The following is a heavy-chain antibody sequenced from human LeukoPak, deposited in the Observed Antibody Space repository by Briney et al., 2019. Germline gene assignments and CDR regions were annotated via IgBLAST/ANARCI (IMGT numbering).Heavy chain of an antibody. D-gene: IGHD6-19*01. CDR1: GGTFSSYA. J-gene: IGHJ4*02. CDR3: ARVPVGYSSGWYYY. V-gene: IGHV1-69*13. Sequence: SVKVSCKASGGTFSSYAISWVRQAPGQGLEWMGGIIPIFGTANYAQKFQGRVTITADESTSAAYMELSSLRSEDTAVYYCARVPVGYSSGWYYYWGQGTLVTVSS. CDR2: IIPIFGTA.